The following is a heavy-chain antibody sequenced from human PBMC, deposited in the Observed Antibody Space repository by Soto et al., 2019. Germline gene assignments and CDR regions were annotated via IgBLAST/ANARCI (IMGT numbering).Heavy chain of an antibody. V-gene: IGHV1-69*08. CDR2: IIPILGIA. CDR1: GGTFSSYT. Sequence: QVQLVQSGAEVKKPGSSVKVSCKASGGTFSSYTISWVRQAPGQGLEWMGRIIPILGIANYAQKFQGRVTITADKSTSTAYMELSSLRSEATAVYYCARDRRGNDCWSGYPFDYWGQGTLVTVSS. CDR3: ARDRRGNDCWSGYPFDY. J-gene: IGHJ4*02. D-gene: IGHD3-3*01.